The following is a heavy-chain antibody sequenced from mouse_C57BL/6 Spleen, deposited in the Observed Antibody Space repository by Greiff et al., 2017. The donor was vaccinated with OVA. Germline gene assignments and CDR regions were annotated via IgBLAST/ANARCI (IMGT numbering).Heavy chain of an antibody. CDR1: GFTFTDYY. CDR2: IRNKANGYTT. D-gene: IGHD1-2*01. V-gene: IGHV7-3*01. CDR3: ARSPHYYGGNYFDY. Sequence: EVQVVESGGGLVQPGGSLSLSCAASGFTFTDYYMSWVRQPPGKALEWLGFIRNKANGYTTEYSASVKGRFTISRDNSQSILYLQMNALRAEDSATYYCARSPHYYGGNYFDYWGQGTTLTVSS. J-gene: IGHJ2*01.